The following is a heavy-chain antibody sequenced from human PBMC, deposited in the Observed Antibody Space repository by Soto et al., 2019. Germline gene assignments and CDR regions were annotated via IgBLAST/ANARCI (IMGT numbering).Heavy chain of an antibody. V-gene: IGHV1-69*06. Sequence: QVQLVQSGAEVKKPGSSVKVSCKASGGTFSSYAISWVRQAPGQGLEWMGGIIPIFGTANYAQKFQGRVTITADKSTSTAYMELSSLRSEDTAMYYCARDVEGYCSGGSCYSRYYGMDVWGQGTTVTVSS. D-gene: IGHD2-15*01. CDR1: GGTFSSYA. CDR3: ARDVEGYCSGGSCYSRYYGMDV. CDR2: IIPIFGTA. J-gene: IGHJ6*02.